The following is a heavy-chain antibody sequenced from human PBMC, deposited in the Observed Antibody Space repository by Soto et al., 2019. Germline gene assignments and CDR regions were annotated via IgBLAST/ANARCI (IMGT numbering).Heavy chain of an antibody. D-gene: IGHD6-19*01. V-gene: IGHV4-34*01. J-gene: IGHJ4*02. Sequence: SETLSLTCAVYGGSFSDYFWNWIRQPPGKGLEWIGEIKESGFATYNPSLKRRVTMSVDTANNQFSLKVTSVTAADTAVYYCARGKSSGPLYYFDTWGQGTLVTVSS. CDR2: IKESGFA. CDR1: GGSFSDYF. CDR3: ARGKSSGPLYYFDT.